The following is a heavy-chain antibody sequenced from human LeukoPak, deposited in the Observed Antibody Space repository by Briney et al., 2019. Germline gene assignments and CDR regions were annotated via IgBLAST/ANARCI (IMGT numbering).Heavy chain of an antibody. D-gene: IGHD2-21*02. CDR2: INSDGSRT. V-gene: IGHV3-74*01. Sequence: GGSLRLSCAASGFTLSSYEMHWVRQAPGKGLVWVSRINSDGSRTGYADSVKGRFTISRDNAKNTLYLQMNSLRAEETAIYYCARELPREVTLDYWGQGTLVTVSS. CDR3: ARELPREVTLDY. J-gene: IGHJ4*02. CDR1: GFTLSSYE.